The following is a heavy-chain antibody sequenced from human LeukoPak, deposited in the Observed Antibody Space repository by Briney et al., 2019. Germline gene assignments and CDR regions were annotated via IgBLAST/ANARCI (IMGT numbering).Heavy chain of an antibody. CDR1: GGSISNHY. CDR3: ARGPWTGYFQY. CDR2: IYSSGST. V-gene: IGHV4-59*11. Sequence: PSETLSLTCTVSGGSISNHYWSWIRQPPGKGLEWIGYIYSSGSTNYNSSLKSRVTISVDTSKNQFSLKLSSVTTADTAVYYCARGPWTGYFQYWGQGTLVTVSS. J-gene: IGHJ1*01.